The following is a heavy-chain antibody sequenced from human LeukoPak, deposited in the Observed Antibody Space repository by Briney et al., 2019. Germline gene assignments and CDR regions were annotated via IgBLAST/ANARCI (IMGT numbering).Heavy chain of an antibody. V-gene: IGHV4-4*07. Sequence: SETLSLTCTVSGGSISSYYWNWIRQPAGKGLEWIGRIYTTGITNYNASVKSRVTISVDQSKNQFSLKLTSVTAADTAVYYCARGDYASGSYRFDPWGQGTLVTVSS. J-gene: IGHJ5*02. D-gene: IGHD3-10*01. CDR3: ARGDYASGSYRFDP. CDR2: IYTTGIT. CDR1: GGSISSYY.